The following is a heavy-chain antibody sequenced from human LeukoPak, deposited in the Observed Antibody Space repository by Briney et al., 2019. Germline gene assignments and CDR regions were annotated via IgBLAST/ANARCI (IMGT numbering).Heavy chain of an antibody. V-gene: IGHV3-21*01. J-gene: IGHJ4*02. Sequence: GGSPRLSCAASGFTFSSYSMNWVRQAPGKGLEWVSSISSSSSYIYYADSVKGRFAISRDNAKNSLYLQMNSLRAEDTAVYYCARDGNSSSDYWGQGTLVTVSS. CDR3: ARDGNSSSDY. D-gene: IGHD6-13*01. CDR2: ISSSSSYI. CDR1: GFTFSSYS.